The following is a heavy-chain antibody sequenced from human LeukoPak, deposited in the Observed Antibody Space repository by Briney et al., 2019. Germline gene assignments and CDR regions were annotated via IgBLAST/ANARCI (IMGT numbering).Heavy chain of an antibody. CDR2: IYTSGST. J-gene: IGHJ6*03. Sequence: SETLSLTCTVSGGSISSSVYYWGWIRQPPGKGLEWIGRIYTSGSTNYNPSLKSRVTLSVDTSKNQFSLKLSSVTAADTAVYYCARGDTVPYYYYMDVWGKGTTVTVSS. V-gene: IGHV4-61*02. CDR3: ARGDTVPYYYYMDV. CDR1: GGSISSSVYY.